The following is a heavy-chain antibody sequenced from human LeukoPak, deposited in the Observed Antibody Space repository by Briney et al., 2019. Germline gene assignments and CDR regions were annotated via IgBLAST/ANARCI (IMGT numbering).Heavy chain of an antibody. V-gene: IGHV1-69*13. CDR3: ARGAVLRYFDWLLDDY. D-gene: IGHD3-9*01. J-gene: IGHJ4*02. Sequence: SVKVSCKASGGTFSSYAISWVRQAPGQGLEWMGGIIPIFGAANYAQKFQGRVTITADESTSTAYMELSSLRSEDTAVYYCARGAVLRYFDWLLDDYWGQGTLVTVSS. CDR2: IIPIFGAA. CDR1: GGTFSSYA.